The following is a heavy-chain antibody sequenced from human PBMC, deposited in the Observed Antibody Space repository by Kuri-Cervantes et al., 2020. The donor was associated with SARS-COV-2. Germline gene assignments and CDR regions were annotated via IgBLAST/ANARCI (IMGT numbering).Heavy chain of an antibody. CDR1: GGSISSYY. CDR3: ARARRYSSLEGWFDP. CDR2: IYYSGST. Sequence: ESLKISCTVSGGSISSYYWSWIRQPPGKGLEWIGYIYYSGSTNYNPSLKSRVTMSVDTSKNQFSLKLSSVTAADTAVYYCARARRYSSLEGWFDPWGQGTLVTVSS. J-gene: IGHJ5*02. D-gene: IGHD6-13*01. V-gene: IGHV4-59*01.